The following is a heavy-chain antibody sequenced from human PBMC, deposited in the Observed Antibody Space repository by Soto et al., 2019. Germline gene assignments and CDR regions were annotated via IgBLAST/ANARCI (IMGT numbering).Heavy chain of an antibody. CDR3: ASLVVNAVDGTYDSFDY. CDR2: IFYSGST. CDR1: SDSISSSRYY. J-gene: IGHJ4*02. V-gene: IGHV4-39*01. Sequence: SETLSLTCTVSSDSISSSRYYWAWSRQPPGKGLEWIASIFYSGSTYFNPSLKSRVTISIDTSNNQFSLKLTSVTAADTAVYYCASLVVNAVDGTYDSFDYWGQGILVTVSS. D-gene: IGHD6-13*01.